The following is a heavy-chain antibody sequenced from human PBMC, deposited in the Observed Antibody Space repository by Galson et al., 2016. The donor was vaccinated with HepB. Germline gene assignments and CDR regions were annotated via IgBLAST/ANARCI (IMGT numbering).Heavy chain of an antibody. Sequence: SLRLSCAASGFTFSSYGMHWVRQAPGRGLEWVAVIWYAGSNKYCADSVKGRFTISRDHSKNTLFLQMNSLRAEDTAVYYCAKEPAPVGSYGVYYYYGMDVWGQGTTVTVSS. CDR3: AKEPAPVGSYGVYYYYGMDV. V-gene: IGHV3-33*06. CDR1: GFTFSSYG. D-gene: IGHD1-26*01. J-gene: IGHJ6*02. CDR2: IWYAGSNK.